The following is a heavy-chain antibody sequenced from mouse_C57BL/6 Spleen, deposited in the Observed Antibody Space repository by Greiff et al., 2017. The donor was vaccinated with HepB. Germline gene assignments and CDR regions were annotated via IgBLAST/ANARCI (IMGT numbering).Heavy chain of an antibody. CDR3: ARLDYYGSSHWYFDV. Sequence: VQLQQSGPELVKPGASVKISCKASGYTFTDYYMNWVKQSHGKSLEWIGDINPNNGGTSYNQKFKGKATLTVDKSSSTAYMELRSLTSEDSAVYYCARLDYYGSSHWYFDVWGTGTTVTVSS. D-gene: IGHD1-1*01. J-gene: IGHJ1*03. CDR2: INPNNGGT. V-gene: IGHV1-26*01. CDR1: GYTFTDYY.